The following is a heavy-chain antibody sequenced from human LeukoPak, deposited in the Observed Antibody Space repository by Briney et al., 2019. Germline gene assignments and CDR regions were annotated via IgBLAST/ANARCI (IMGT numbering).Heavy chain of an antibody. Sequence: GGSLRLSCAASGFTFSSYAMSWVRQAPGKGQEWVSAISGSGGSTYYADSVKGRFTISRDNSKNTLYLQMNSLRAEDTAVYYCAKGQGSTSGRFEYWGQGTLVTVSS. CDR1: GFTFSSYA. J-gene: IGHJ4*02. V-gene: IGHV3-23*01. CDR2: ISGSGGST. CDR3: AKGQGSTSGRFEY.